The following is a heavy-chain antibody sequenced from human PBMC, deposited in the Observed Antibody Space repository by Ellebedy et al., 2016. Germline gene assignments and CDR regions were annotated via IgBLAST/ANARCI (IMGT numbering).Heavy chain of an antibody. D-gene: IGHD1-26*01. CDR2: ISAYNGNT. CDR3: ARARSGSYSTAFDY. Sequence: ASVKVSXXASGYTFTSYGISWVRQAPGQGLEWMGWISAYNGNTNYAQKFQGRVTITADKSTSTAYMELSSLRSEDTAVYYCARARSGSYSTAFDYWGQGTLVTVSS. V-gene: IGHV1-18*01. CDR1: GYTFTSYG. J-gene: IGHJ4*02.